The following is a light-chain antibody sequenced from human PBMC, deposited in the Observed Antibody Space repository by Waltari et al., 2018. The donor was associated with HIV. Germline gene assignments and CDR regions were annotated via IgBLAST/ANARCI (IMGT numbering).Light chain of an antibody. Sequence: QSVLTQPPSASGTPGPRVTISSPGSPSNIGNNSVHWYHQFPGSAPKLLLYSNSQRPLGVPDRFSGSKSGSSASLAISGPQADDEAHYYCASWDDTLGVVFGGGTTLTVL. CDR1: PSNIGNNS. CDR2: SNS. CDR3: ASWDDTLGVV. V-gene: IGLV1-44*01. J-gene: IGLJ2*01.